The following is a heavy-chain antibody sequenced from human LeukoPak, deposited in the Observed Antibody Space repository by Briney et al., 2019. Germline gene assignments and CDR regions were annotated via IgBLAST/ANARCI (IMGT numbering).Heavy chain of an antibody. CDR3: VKDRFPTGTTLFNYYYGMDV. D-gene: IGHD1-1*01. V-gene: IGHV3-64D*09. CDR2: ISRNGVST. Sequence: GGSLRLSCSASGFTFSNYSIHWVRQAPGKGLEYVSAISRNGVSTYYADLVKGRFIISRDNYKNTLYLQMSSLRGEDTAIYYCVKDRFPTGTTLFNYYYGMDVWGQGTTVTVSS. J-gene: IGHJ6*01. CDR1: GFTFSNYS.